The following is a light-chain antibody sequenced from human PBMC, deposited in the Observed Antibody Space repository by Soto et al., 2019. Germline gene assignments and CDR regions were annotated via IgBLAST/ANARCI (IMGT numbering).Light chain of an antibody. CDR2: DVS. CDR3: GSYTTSTPHV. V-gene: IGLV2-14*01. J-gene: IGLJ1*01. Sequence: QSVLTQPASVSGSPGQSITISCTGTSSDVGAYNYVYWYQQFPCKAPKVMIYDVSHRPSGVSNCFSGSKSANMASLTISGHQAEDEADYFCGSYTTSTPHVFGTGTKVTVL. CDR1: SSDVGAYNY.